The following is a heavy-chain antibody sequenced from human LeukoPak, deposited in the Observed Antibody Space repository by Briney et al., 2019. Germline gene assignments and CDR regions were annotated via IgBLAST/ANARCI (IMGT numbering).Heavy chain of an antibody. J-gene: IGHJ6*02. CDR3: ARLNYYYGMDV. CDR2: IYYSGST. Sequence: SETLSLTCAVYGGSFSGYYWSWIRQPPGKGLEWIGYIYYSGSTNYNPSLKSRVTISVDTSKNQFSLKLSSVTAADTAVYYCARLNYYYGMDVWGQGTTVTVSS. V-gene: IGHV4-59*08. CDR1: GGSFSGYY.